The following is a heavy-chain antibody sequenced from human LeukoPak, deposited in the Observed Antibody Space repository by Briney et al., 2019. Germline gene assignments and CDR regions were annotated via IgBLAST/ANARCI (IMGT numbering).Heavy chain of an antibody. Sequence: GGSLRLSCVASGFTFSNYWMSWVRQAPGKGLEWVANIKQDGSEMYYVGSVKGRFTISRDNAKTSLYLQMNSLRAEDTAMYYCARGVNRPNYYYYGMDVWGQGTTVTVSS. V-gene: IGHV3-7*01. CDR3: ARGVNRPNYYYYGMDV. D-gene: IGHD4-11*01. CDR1: GFTFSNYW. CDR2: IKQDGSEM. J-gene: IGHJ6*02.